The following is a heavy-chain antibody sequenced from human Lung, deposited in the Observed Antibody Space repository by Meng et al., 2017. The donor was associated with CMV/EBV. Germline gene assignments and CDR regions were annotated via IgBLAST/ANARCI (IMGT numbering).Heavy chain of an antibody. V-gene: IGHV4-59*01. D-gene: IGHD3-3*01. CDR2: IYYSGST. Sequence: SETLSLTCTVSGGSISSYYWSWIRQPPGKGLEWIGYIYYSGSTNYNPSLKSRVTISVDTSKNQFSLKLSSVTAADTAVYYCARVDGTYYDFWSGSVGSWVDPWGQGTLVTVSS. CDR1: GGSISSYY. J-gene: IGHJ5*02. CDR3: ARVDGTYYDFWSGSVGSWVDP.